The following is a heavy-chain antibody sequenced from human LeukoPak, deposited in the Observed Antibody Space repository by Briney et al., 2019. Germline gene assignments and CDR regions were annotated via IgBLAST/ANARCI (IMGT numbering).Heavy chain of an antibody. CDR1: GGTFNSYA. D-gene: IGHD2-21*02. CDR2: IIPILGIA. J-gene: IGHJ4*02. Sequence: SVKVSCKASGGTFNSYAISWVGQAPGQGVEWKGRIIPILGIANYAQKFQGRVTITADKSTSTAYMELSSLRSEDTAVYYCARGRIRGGDGWEYYFDYWGQGTLVTVSS. CDR3: ARGRIRGGDGWEYYFDY. V-gene: IGHV1-69*04.